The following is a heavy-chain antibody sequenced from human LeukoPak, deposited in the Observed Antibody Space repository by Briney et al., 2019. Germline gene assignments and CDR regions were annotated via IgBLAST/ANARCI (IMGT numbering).Heavy chain of an antibody. Sequence: SGGSLRLSCAASGLTLSNAWMTWVRQAAGKGLEWVARIKSKTDGGIKDYAAPVKGTFTISRDDSENTVYLQMNSLKIEDTAVYYCATGRSGYFDSWGQGTLIFVSS. CDR2: IKSKTDGGIK. J-gene: IGHJ4*02. CDR3: ATGRSGYFDS. V-gene: IGHV3-15*01. CDR1: GLTLSNAW.